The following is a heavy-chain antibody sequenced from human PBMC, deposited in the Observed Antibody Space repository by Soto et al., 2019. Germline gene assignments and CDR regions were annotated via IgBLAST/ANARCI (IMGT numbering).Heavy chain of an antibody. D-gene: IGHD3-10*01. CDR1: GGSISSSSYY. Sequence: QLQLQESGPGLVKPSETLSLTCTVSGGSISSSSYYWGWIRQPPGKGLEWIGSIYYSGSTYYNPSLKSRVTISVDTSKNQFSLKLSSVTAADTAVYYSARHRITMVRGVLMYNWFDPWGQGTLVTVSS. V-gene: IGHV4-39*01. J-gene: IGHJ5*02. CDR2: IYYSGST. CDR3: ARHRITMVRGVLMYNWFDP.